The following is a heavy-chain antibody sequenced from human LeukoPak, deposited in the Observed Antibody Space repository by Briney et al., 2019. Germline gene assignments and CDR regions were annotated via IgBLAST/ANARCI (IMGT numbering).Heavy chain of an antibody. J-gene: IGHJ6*03. CDR2: INPYSGGT. Sequence: ASVKVSCKASGYSFTDCYIRWVRQAAGQGLEWVGRINPYSGGTTYAQKFQGRVTMTRDTSITTAYLELHRLTSDDTAVYYCAREGSLYYHYYMDVWAKGTTVTVSS. CDR1: GYSFTDCY. CDR3: AREGSLYYHYYMDV. V-gene: IGHV1-2*06.